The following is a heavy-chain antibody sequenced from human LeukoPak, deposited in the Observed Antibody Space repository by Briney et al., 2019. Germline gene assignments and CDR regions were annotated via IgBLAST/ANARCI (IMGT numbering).Heavy chain of an antibody. CDR1: GGSFSGYY. CDR3: ARVPSPTYYYGSGSYSPFDY. Sequence: PSETLSLTCAVYGGSFSGYYWSWIRQPPGKGLEWIGEINHSGSTNYNPSLESRVTISVDTSKNQFSLKLSSVTAAGTAVYYCARVPSPTYYYGSGSYSPFDYWGQGTLVTVSS. CDR2: INHSGST. V-gene: IGHV4-34*01. D-gene: IGHD3-10*01. J-gene: IGHJ4*02.